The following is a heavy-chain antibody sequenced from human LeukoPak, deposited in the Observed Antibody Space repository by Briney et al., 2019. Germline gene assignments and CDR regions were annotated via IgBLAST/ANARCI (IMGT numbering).Heavy chain of an antibody. CDR3: AKDSSSSNYYYGMDV. D-gene: IGHD6-6*01. V-gene: IGHV3-30*18. CDR1: GFTFSSYD. J-gene: IGHJ6*02. CDR2: ISDDGTNK. Sequence: GGSLRLSCAASGFTFSSYDMHWVRQAPGKGLEWAARISDDGTNKYYVDSVKGRVTISRDNSKNTLFLQMNSLRAEDTAVYYCAKDSSSSNYYYGMDVWGQGTTVTVSS.